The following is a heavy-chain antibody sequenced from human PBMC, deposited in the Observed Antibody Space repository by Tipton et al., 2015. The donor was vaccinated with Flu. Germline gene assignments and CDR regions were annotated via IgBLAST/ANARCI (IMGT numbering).Heavy chain of an antibody. Sequence: TLSLTCTVSGGSIRSAAYYWSWIRQYPGEGLEWIGYIYYTGSTLYNPALSSLITISLDTSQNQFSLKVTSVTDADSAIYYCARSPPGLFYFASWGQGTLVAVSS. D-gene: IGHD1-14*01. J-gene: IGHJ4*02. CDR3: ARSPPGLFYFAS. CDR1: GGSIRSAAYY. CDR2: IYYTGST. V-gene: IGHV4-31*01.